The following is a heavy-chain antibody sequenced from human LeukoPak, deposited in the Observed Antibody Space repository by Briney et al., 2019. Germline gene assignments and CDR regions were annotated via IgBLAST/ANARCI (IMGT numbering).Heavy chain of an antibody. CDR1: GFTFSSYA. CDR3: AIGYGDQYYYYGMDV. J-gene: IGHJ6*02. Sequence: GGSLRLSCAASGFTFSSYAMSWVRQAPGKGLEWVSAISGSGGSTYYADSVKGRFTISRDNSKNTLYLQMNSLRAEDTAVYYGAIGYGDQYYYYGMDVWGQGTTVTVSS. V-gene: IGHV3-23*01. CDR2: ISGSGGST. D-gene: IGHD4-17*01.